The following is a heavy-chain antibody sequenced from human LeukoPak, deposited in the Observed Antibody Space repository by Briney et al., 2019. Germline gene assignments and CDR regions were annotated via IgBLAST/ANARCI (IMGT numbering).Heavy chain of an antibody. CDR3: ARGVPGTYYYYYMDD. Sequence: GGSLRLSCAASGFTFSSYAMHWVRQAPGKGLEWVAVISYDGSNKYYADSVKGRFTISRDNSKNTLYLQMNSLRAEDTAVYYCARGVPGTYYYYYMDDWGKGTTVTVSS. V-gene: IGHV3-30*04. D-gene: IGHD2-2*01. CDR1: GFTFSSYA. J-gene: IGHJ6*03. CDR2: ISYDGSNK.